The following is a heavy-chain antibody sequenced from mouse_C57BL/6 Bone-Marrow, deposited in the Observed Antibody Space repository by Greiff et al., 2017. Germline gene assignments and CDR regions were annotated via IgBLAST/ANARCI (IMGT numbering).Heavy chain of an antibody. Sequence: VMLVESGPGLVAPSQSLSITCTVSGFSLTSYGVHWVRQPPGKGLEWLVVIWSDGSTTYNSALKSRLSISKDNSKSQVFLKMNSLQTDDTAMYYCARCYDGYLYYAMDYWGQGTSVTVSS. J-gene: IGHJ4*01. D-gene: IGHD2-3*01. CDR2: IWSDGST. CDR3: ARCYDGYLYYAMDY. CDR1: GFSLTSYG. V-gene: IGHV2-6*03.